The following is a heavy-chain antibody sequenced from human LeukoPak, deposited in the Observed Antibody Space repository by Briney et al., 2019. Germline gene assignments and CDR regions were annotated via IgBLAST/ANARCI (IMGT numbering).Heavy chain of an antibody. CDR3: ARGLGGWLRLFDY. V-gene: IGHV4-34*01. CDR1: GGSFSGYY. Sequence: SETLSLTCAVYGGSFSGYYWSWIRQPPGKGLEWIGEINHSGSTNYNPSLKSRVTISVDTSKNQFSLKLSSVTAEDTAVYYCARGLGGWLRLFDYWGQGTLVTVSS. D-gene: IGHD6-19*01. CDR2: INHSGST. J-gene: IGHJ4*02.